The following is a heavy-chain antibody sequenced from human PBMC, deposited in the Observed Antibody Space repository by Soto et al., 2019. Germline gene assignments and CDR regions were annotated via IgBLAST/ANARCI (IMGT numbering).Heavy chain of an antibody. CDR3: ARQGFGELHGLVDV. D-gene: IGHD3-10*01. J-gene: IGHJ6*02. CDR1: GGPMNNYY. Sequence: QVQLQESGPGLLKPSETLSLTCTISGGPMNNYYCSWFRQPRGQGLEWIGYIGYNGFTRYNPSLSSRVPISLDTAKNQSSLNLSSVTAADTSLYYCARQGFGELHGLVDVWGQGITVTVSS. V-gene: IGHV4-59*08. CDR2: IGYNGFT.